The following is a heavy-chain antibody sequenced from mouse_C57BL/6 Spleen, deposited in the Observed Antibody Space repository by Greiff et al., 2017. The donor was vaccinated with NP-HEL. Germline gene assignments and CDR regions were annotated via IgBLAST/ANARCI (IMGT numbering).Heavy chain of an antibody. J-gene: IGHJ4*01. CDR1: GFTFSDYG. Sequence: DVMLVESGGGLVKPGGSLKLSCAASGFTFSDYGMHWVRQAPEKGLEWVAYISSGSSTIYYADTVKGRFTISRDNAKNTLFLQMTSLRSEDTAMYYCASSSPSYYYAMDYWGQGTSVTVSS. CDR2: ISSGSSTI. CDR3: ASSSPSYYYAMDY. D-gene: IGHD1-1*01. V-gene: IGHV5-17*01.